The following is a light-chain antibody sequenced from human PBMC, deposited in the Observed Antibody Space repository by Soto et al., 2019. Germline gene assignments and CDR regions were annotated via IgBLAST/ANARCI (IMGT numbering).Light chain of an antibody. CDR3: ASWDTDVNAV. J-gene: IGLJ2*01. CDR2: DDD. CDR1: IFDVGDNF. V-gene: IGLV1-51*01. Sequence: QSVLTQPPSVSAAPGKKVTISCSGTIFDVGDNFVSWYQHFPGKAPKLLINDDDSRPSGIPDRFSASKSGTSATLRIARVQPGDEADYYWASWDTDVNAVFGGGTKLTVL.